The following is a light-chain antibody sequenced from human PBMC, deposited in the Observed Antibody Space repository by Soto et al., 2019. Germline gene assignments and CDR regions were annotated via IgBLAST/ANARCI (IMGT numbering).Light chain of an antibody. Sequence: QSAPTQPASVSGSPGQSITISCTGTSSDVGGYNYVSWYQQHPGKAPKLMIYDVTYRPPGVSDRFSGSKSGNTASLTISGLQAEDEAEYFCSSYTSSTTVLFGGGTKLTVL. CDR2: DVT. J-gene: IGLJ2*01. V-gene: IGLV2-14*03. CDR3: SSYTSSTTVL. CDR1: SSDVGGYNY.